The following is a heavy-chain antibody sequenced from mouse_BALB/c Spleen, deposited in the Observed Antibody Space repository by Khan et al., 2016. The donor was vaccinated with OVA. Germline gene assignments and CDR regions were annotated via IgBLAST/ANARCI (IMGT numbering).Heavy chain of an antibody. CDR1: GYTFINYW. CDR2: INPSTGYT. D-gene: IGHD1-1*01. J-gene: IGHJ2*01. CDR3: ARRGLRWDFDD. V-gene: IGHV1-7*01. Sequence: QVQLKESGAELVKPGASVKMSCKASGYTFINYWILWVKQRPGQGLEWIGYINPSTGYTEYNQNFKDKATLTADKSSSTAYMQLSSLTSEDSAVYYCARRGLRWDFDDWGQGTTLTVSS.